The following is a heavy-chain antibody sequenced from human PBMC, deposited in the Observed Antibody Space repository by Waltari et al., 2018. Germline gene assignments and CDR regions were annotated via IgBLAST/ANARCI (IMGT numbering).Heavy chain of an antibody. CDR2: IGWNSGAI. CDR3: VKGGWGFGAFYEQH. D-gene: IGHD3-10*01. CDR1: GFRFDDYA. V-gene: IGHV3-9*01. Sequence: EVQLVTSGGGLVQPGRSLRLACVGSGFRFDDYAMYLVRQRPGKGLEWLSGIGWNSGAIGYADSVRGRFSTYRDNARKSLYLQMGRLRPEDTALYYCVKGGWGFGAFYEQHWGQGIQVTVSS. J-gene: IGHJ4*02.